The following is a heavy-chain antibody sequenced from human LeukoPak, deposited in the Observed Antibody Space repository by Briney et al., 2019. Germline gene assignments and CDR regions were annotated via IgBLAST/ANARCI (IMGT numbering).Heavy chain of an antibody. V-gene: IGHV5-51*01. Sequence: LGESLKISCKGSGYSFTSYWIGWVRQMPGKGLEWMGIIYPGDSDTRYSPSFQGQVTISADKSISTAYLQWSSLKASDTAMYYCARQSVEMATIKTSNRGELDYWGQGTLVTVSS. CDR3: ARQSVEMATIKTSNRGELDY. D-gene: IGHD5-24*01. CDR1: GYSFTSYW. CDR2: IYPGDSDT. J-gene: IGHJ4*02.